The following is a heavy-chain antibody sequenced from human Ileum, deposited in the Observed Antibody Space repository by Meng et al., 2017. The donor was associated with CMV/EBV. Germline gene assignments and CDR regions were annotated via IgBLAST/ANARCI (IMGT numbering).Heavy chain of an antibody. D-gene: IGHD3-3*01. CDR3: ARDLWSGISDFFDY. CDR1: GYTFTDFY. Sequence: VQSGAEKKKPGDSVKVSCKPSGYTFTDFYIQWVRQAPGQGLEWMGWINPKSGATIYAQKFQGRVTMTRDTSINTVYMELNSLRSDDTAVYFCARDLWSGISDFFDYWGQGTLVTVSS. J-gene: IGHJ4*02. V-gene: IGHV1-2*02. CDR2: INPKSGAT.